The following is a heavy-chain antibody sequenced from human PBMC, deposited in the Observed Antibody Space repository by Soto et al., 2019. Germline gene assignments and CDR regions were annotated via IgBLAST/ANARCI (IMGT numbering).Heavy chain of an antibody. Sequence: GASVEVSCKASGYMFTYYYIHWVRQGPGQGLEWMGIINPNSGTTTYAQSFQGRVTMTRDTSISTAYMELSRLRSDDTAVYYCARGRGSGSYYNTPYYFDYWGQGTLVTVSS. D-gene: IGHD3-10*01. CDR1: GYMFTYYY. V-gene: IGHV1-2*02. CDR3: ARGRGSGSYYNTPYYFDY. J-gene: IGHJ4*02. CDR2: INPNSGTT.